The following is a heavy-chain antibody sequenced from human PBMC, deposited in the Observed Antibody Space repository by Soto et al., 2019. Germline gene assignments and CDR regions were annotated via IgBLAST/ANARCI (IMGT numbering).Heavy chain of an antibody. CDR1: GFTFSSYS. J-gene: IGHJ4*02. V-gene: IGHV3-48*02. D-gene: IGHD6-6*01. CDR3: ARDNRGYSSSSSFDY. Sequence: PGGSLRLSCAASGFTFSSYSMSWVRQAPGKGLEWVSYISSSSSTIYYADSVKGRFTISRDNAKNSLYLQMNSLRDEDTAVYYCARDNRGYSSSSSFDYWGQGTLVTVSS. CDR2: ISSSSSTI.